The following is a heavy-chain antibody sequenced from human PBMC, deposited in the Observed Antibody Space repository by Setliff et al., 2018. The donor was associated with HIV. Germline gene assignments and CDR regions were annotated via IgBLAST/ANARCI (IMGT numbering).Heavy chain of an antibody. CDR1: EFRFSNYW. CDR3: ANMQWASNAWYSFDY. Sequence: PGGSLRLSCVASEFRFSNYWMAWVRQAPGKGLEWVGNINQDGSEENYVDSVKGRFTISRDNAKKSLYLQMNSLRAEDTAVYYCANMQWASNAWYSFDYWGQGALVTVSS. D-gene: IGHD6-19*01. CDR2: INQDGSEE. V-gene: IGHV3-7*03. J-gene: IGHJ4*02.